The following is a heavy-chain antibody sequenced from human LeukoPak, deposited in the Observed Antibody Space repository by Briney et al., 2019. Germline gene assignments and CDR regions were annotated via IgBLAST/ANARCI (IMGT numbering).Heavy chain of an antibody. J-gene: IGHJ4*02. CDR3: AKEHNYGLDYFDS. V-gene: IGHV3-23*01. Sequence: GGSLRLSCAASGFSFSSYVMSWVRQAPGKGLEWVSGISGSGASTYYADSEKGRFTISRDNSKNTVYLQMNSLRAEDTAIYYCAKEHNYGLDYFDSWGQGTLVTVSS. CDR1: GFSFSSYV. CDR2: ISGSGAST. D-gene: IGHD5-18*01.